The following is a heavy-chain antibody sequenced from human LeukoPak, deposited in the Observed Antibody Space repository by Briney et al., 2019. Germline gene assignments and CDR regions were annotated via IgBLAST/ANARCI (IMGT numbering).Heavy chain of an antibody. J-gene: IGHJ5*02. CDR1: GFTFSSYG. CDR2: IRYDGSNK. CDR3: AKRGGLSSLFDP. V-gene: IGHV3-30*02. Sequence: GGSLRLSCAASGFTFSSYGMHWVRQAPGKGLEWVAFIRYDGSNKYYADSVKGRFTISRDNSKNTLYLQMNSLRAEDTAVYYCAKRGGLSSLFDPWGQGILVTVSS. D-gene: IGHD2-15*01.